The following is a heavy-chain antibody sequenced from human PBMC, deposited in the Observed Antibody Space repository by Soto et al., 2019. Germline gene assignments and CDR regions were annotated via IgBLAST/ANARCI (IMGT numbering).Heavy chain of an antibody. CDR3: ASGGLTLFGEYNWFDP. D-gene: IGHD3-3*01. V-gene: IGHV1-3*01. Sequence: ALVNVSCKASGYTFTSYAMHCVRQSPGQRLEWMGWINAGNGNTKYSQKFQGRVTITRDTSASTAYMELSSLRSEDTAVYYCASGGLTLFGEYNWFDPWGQGTLVTVSS. CDR2: INAGNGNT. J-gene: IGHJ5*02. CDR1: GYTFTSYA.